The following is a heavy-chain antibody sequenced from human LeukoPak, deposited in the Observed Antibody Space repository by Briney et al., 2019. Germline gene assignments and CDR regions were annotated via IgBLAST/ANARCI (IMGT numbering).Heavy chain of an antibody. Sequence: ASVTVSFKVSGYTLTELSMHWVREAPGKGLEWMGGFDPEDGETIYAQKFQGRVTMTEDTSTDTAYMELSSLRSEDTAVYYCATVPYYGDLTGNWFDPWGQGTLVTVSS. D-gene: IGHD4-17*01. J-gene: IGHJ5*02. V-gene: IGHV1-24*01. CDR3: ATVPYYGDLTGNWFDP. CDR1: GYTLTELS. CDR2: FDPEDGET.